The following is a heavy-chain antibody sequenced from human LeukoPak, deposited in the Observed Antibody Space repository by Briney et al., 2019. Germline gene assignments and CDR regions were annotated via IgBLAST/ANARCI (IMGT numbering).Heavy chain of an antibody. CDR3: ARERRPYDFWSGYADTYPADYYYMDV. V-gene: IGHV1-69*13. CDR1: GGTFSSYA. J-gene: IGHJ6*03. Sequence: WASVKVSCKTSGGTFSSYAISWVRQAPGQGLEWMGGIIPIFGTANYAQKFQGRVTITADESTSTAYMELSSLRSEDTAVYYCARERRPYDFWSGYADTYPADYYYMDVWGKGTTVTVSS. CDR2: IIPIFGTA. D-gene: IGHD3-3*01.